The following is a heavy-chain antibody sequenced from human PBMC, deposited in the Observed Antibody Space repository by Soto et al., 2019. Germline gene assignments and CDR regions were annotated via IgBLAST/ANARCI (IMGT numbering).Heavy chain of an antibody. CDR2: IYYSGST. J-gene: IGHJ5*02. V-gene: IGHV4-30-4*01. D-gene: IGHD3-22*01. Sequence: ASETLSLTCTVSGGSISSGDYYWSWIRQPPGKGLEWIGYIYYSGSTYYNPSLKSRVTISVDTSKNQFSLKLSSVTAADTAVYYCARRYYYDSSGPFDPWGQGTLVTVSS. CDR1: GGSISSGDYY. CDR3: ARRYYYDSSGPFDP.